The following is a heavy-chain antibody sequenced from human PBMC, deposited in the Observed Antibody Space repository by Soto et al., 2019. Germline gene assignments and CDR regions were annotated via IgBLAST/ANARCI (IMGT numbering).Heavy chain of an antibody. CDR2: IYSGGST. CDR3: ARGGGWGSMGWYFDL. V-gene: IGHV3-66*01. CDR1: GFTVSSNY. D-gene: IGHD7-27*01. J-gene: IGHJ2*01. Sequence: EVQLVESGGDLVQPGGSLRLSCAASGFTVSSNYMSWVRHALGKGLEWVSIIYSGGSTYYADSVKGRFTISRDNSKNTLYLQMNSLRAEDTAVYYCARGGGWGSMGWYFDLWGRGTLVTVSS.